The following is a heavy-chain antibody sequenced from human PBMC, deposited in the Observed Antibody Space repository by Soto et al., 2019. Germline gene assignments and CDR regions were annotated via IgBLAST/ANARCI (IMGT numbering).Heavy chain of an antibody. CDR2: ISPRGDNI. CDR3: AKGPHHNIGWSYCFDS. J-gene: IGHJ4*02. CDR1: GFSLANFP. Sequence: GGSLRLSCVASGFSLANFPMNWVRQTPGKGLEWISYISPRGDNIYYAESVKGRFTISRDNARNSLFLQMNSLRDEDAALYYCAKGPHHNIGWSYCFDSWGQGVPVTVSS. D-gene: IGHD6-19*01. V-gene: IGHV3-48*02.